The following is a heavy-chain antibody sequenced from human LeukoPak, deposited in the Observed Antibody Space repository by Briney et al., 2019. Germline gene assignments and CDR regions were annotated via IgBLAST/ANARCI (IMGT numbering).Heavy chain of an antibody. V-gene: IGHV3-11*06. J-gene: IGHJ6*04. CDR1: GFTFSDYY. Sequence: PGGSLRLSCAASGFTFSDYYMSWIRQAPGKGVEWVSYISSSSRYTNYADSVKGRFTISRDNANNSLYLQMNSLRAEDTAVYYCASTSDANYYGMDVWGKGTTVTVSS. CDR2: ISSSSRYT. CDR3: ASTSDANYYGMDV.